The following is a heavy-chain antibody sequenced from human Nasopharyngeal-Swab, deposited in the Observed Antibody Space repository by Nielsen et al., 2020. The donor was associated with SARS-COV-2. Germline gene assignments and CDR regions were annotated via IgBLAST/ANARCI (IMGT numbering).Heavy chain of an antibody. CDR3: ARPRSGSYHPPFDY. D-gene: IGHD1-26*01. V-gene: IGHV3-53*04. J-gene: IGHJ4*02. CDR1: GFTVSSNY. Sequence: GESLKISCAASGFTVSSNYMSWVRQAPGKGLEWVSVIYSGGSTYYADSVKGRFTISRHNSKNTLYLQMNSLRAEDTAVYYCARPRSGSYHPPFDYWGQGTLVTVSS. CDR2: IYSGGST.